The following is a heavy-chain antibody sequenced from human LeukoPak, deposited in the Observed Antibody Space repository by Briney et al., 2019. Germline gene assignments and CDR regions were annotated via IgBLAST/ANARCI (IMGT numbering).Heavy chain of an antibody. D-gene: IGHD6-13*01. CDR3: ARDPRAFRAGVYYFDY. CDR2: IWYDGSNK. J-gene: IGHJ4*02. CDR1: GFTFSSYG. V-gene: IGHV3-33*01. Sequence: GGSLRLSCAASGFTFSSYGMHWVRQAPGKGLEWVAVIWYDGSNKYYADSVKGRFTISRDNSKNTLYLQMNSLRAEDTAAYYCARDPRAFRAGVYYFDYWGQGTLVTVSS.